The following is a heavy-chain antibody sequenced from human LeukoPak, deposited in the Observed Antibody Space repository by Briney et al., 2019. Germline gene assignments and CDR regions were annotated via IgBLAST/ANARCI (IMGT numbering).Heavy chain of an antibody. CDR1: GGTFSSYA. CDR2: IIPIFGTA. D-gene: IGHD3/OR15-3a*01. V-gene: IGHV1-69*13. Sequence: ASVKVSCKASGGTFSSYAISWVRQAPGQELEWMGGIIPIFGTANYAQKFQGRVTITADESTSTAYMELSSLRSEDTAVYYCARVFGPRGGVWFDPWGQGTLVTVSS. J-gene: IGHJ5*02. CDR3: ARVFGPRGGVWFDP.